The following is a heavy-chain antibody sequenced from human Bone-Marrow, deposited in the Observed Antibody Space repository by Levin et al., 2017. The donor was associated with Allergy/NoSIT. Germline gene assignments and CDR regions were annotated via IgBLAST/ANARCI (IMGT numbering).Heavy chain of an antibody. CDR2: IKEDGSDK. Sequence: GGSLRLSCAASAFTFSSYWMSWVRQAPGKGLEWVANIKEDGSDKYYVDSVKGRFTISRDNAKNSLYLQMNSLRAEDTAIYYCAREGAAGGYFDYWGQGTLVTVSS. J-gene: IGHJ4*02. D-gene: IGHD4-23*01. CDR1: AFTFSSYW. V-gene: IGHV3-7*01. CDR3: AREGAAGGYFDY.